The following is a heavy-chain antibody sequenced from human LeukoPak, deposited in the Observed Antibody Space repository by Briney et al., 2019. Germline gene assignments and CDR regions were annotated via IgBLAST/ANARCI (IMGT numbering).Heavy chain of an antibody. CDR3: ARGSSDWSWYFDL. Sequence: SETLSLTCTVSGGPISTYYWSWIRQPPGKGLEWIGYVSYSGSVTYSPSLKSRVTISVDTSKNQFSLRLTSVTAADTAVYYCARGSSDWSWYFDLWGRGTLVSVSS. CDR1: GGPISTYY. V-gene: IGHV4-59*01. CDR2: VSYSGSV. D-gene: IGHD6-19*01. J-gene: IGHJ2*01.